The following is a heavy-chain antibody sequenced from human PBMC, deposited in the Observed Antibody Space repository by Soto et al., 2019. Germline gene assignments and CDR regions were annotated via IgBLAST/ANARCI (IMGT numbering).Heavy chain of an antibody. Sequence: TLALTCTFSGSFVNSGCYYWSWIRQHPGKGLEWIGYIHNSGSTDYNPSLKSRLTISLDTSQNQFSLKLSSVTAADTAVYYCSTAASSGYYLKTWGQGTLVTVSS. V-gene: IGHV4-31*03. CDR3: STAASSGYYLKT. CDR2: IHNSGST. J-gene: IGHJ4*02. D-gene: IGHD3-22*01. CDR1: GSFVNSGCYY.